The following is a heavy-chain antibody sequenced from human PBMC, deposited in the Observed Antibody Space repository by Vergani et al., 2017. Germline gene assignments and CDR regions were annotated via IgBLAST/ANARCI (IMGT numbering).Heavy chain of an antibody. V-gene: IGHV4-39*01. CDR3: ARHSTVEWLVKLGRIDP. J-gene: IGHJ5*02. Sequence: QLQLQESGPGLVKPSATLSLTCSVSGASIRSSNYYWGWIRQPPGKGLEWIASIYYSGGTYYNPALKSRVTISVDTSKNQFSLKLSSVTAADTAVYFCARHSTVEWLVKLGRIDPWGQGILVTVSS. D-gene: IGHD6-19*01. CDR2: IYYSGGT. CDR1: GASIRSSNYY.